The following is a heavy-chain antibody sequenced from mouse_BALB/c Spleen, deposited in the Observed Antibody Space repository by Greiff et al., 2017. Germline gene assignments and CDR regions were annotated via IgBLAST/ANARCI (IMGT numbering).Heavy chain of an antibody. CDR3: ARDRGSSGYDYAMDY. Sequence: VAPSQSLSITCTVSGFSLTSYGVHWVRQPPGKGLEWLGVIWAGGSTNYNSALMSRLSISKDNSKSQVFLKMNSLQTDDTAMYYCARDRGSSGYDYAMDYWGQGTSVTVSS. CDR2: IWAGGST. D-gene: IGHD3-1*01. J-gene: IGHJ4*01. V-gene: IGHV2-9*02. CDR1: GFSLTSYG.